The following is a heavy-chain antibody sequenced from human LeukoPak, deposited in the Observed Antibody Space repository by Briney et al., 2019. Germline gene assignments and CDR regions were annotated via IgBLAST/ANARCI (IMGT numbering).Heavy chain of an antibody. CDR1: GGSITSYF. CDR2: VHHSGAT. CDR3: AREGRWGMKYYFDF. J-gene: IGHJ4*02. Sequence: SETLSLTCTVSGGSITSYFWSWIRQSPGNGLEWIGYVHHSGATNYNPSLNSRVTMSADTSKNEFYLKLTSVTAADTAVYYCAREGRWGMKYYFDFWGQGTLVIVSS. D-gene: IGHD4-23*01. V-gene: IGHV4-59*01.